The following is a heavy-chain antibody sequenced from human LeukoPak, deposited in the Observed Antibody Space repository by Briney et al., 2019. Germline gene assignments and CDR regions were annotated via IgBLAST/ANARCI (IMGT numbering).Heavy chain of an antibody. CDR3: AREGDTRPIPQNAFDI. CDR1: GGSISSYY. J-gene: IGHJ3*02. V-gene: IGHV4-4*07. CDR2: IYSSGTTP. D-gene: IGHD3-22*01. Sequence: SETLSLTCSVSGGSISSYYWAWIRQPAGKGLEWIGRIYSSGTTPNYNPSLKSRVTMSVDTSKNQFSLKLCSMTAADTAVYYCAREGDTRPIPQNAFDIWGQGTMVTVSS.